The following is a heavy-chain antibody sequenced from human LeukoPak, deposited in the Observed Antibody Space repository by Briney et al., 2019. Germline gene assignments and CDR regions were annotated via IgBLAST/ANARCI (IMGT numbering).Heavy chain of an antibody. CDR1: GYTFTSYD. D-gene: IGHD2-2*01. CDR2: MNPNSGNI. J-gene: IGHJ4*02. CDR3: ARGVRRCGSSTSCYIYYFDY. Sequence: ASVKVSCKASGYTFTSYDINWVRQATGQGLEWMGWMNPNSGNIGYAQKFQGRVTMTRNTSISTAYMELSSLRSEDTAVYYCARGVRRCGSSTSCYIYYFDYWGQGTLVTVSS. V-gene: IGHV1-8*01.